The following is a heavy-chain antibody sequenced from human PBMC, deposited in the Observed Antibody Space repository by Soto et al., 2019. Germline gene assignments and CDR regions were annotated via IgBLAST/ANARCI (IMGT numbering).Heavy chain of an antibody. V-gene: IGHV4-31*03. Sequence: QVQLQESGPGLVKPSQTLSLTCTVSGGSISSGGHYWSWIRQHPGKGLEWIGYIYYSGSTYYNPSLKSRVTISVDTSKNQFSLKLSSVAAADTAVYYCARVSGDYYYGMDVWGQGTTVTVSS. CDR2: IYYSGST. J-gene: IGHJ6*02. CDR3: ARVSGDYYYGMDV. D-gene: IGHD3-10*01. CDR1: GGSISSGGHY.